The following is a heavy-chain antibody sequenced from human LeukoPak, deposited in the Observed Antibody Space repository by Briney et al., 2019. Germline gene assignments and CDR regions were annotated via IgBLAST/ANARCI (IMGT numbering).Heavy chain of an antibody. CDR2: INHSGST. CDR3: AREDLAAAGFDY. J-gene: IGHJ4*02. Sequence: SETLSLTCAVYGGSFSGYYWSWIRQPPGKGLEWIGEINHSGSTNYNPSLKSRVTISVDTSKNQFSLKLSSVTAADTAVYYCAREDLAAAGFDYWGQGTLVTVSS. CDR1: GGSFSGYY. V-gene: IGHV4-34*01. D-gene: IGHD6-13*01.